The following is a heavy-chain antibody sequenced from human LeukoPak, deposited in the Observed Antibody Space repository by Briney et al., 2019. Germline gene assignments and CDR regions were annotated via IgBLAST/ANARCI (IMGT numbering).Heavy chain of an antibody. Sequence: PSETLSLTCAVYGGSFSGYYWSWIRQPPGKGLEWIGEINHSGSTNYNPSLKSRVTKSVDTSKNQFSLKLSSVTAADTAVYYCARGAGGSSCSHWGQGTLVTVSS. CDR3: ARGAGGSSCSH. D-gene: IGHD6-13*01. CDR2: INHSGST. J-gene: IGHJ4*02. CDR1: GGSFSGYY. V-gene: IGHV4-34*01.